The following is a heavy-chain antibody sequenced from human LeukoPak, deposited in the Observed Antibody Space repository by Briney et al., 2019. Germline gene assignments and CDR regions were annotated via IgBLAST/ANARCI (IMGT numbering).Heavy chain of an antibody. CDR3: ARVWHCTSTSCYDY. Sequence: GGSLRLSCAASGFTFSSYSMNWGRQAPGKGLEWVSYISSSSGTIYYADSVRGRFTTSRDNAKNSLYLQMNSLRDEDTAVYYCARVWHCTSTSCYDYWGQGTLVTVSS. CDR1: GFTFSSYS. J-gene: IGHJ4*02. V-gene: IGHV3-48*02. CDR2: ISSSSGTI. D-gene: IGHD2-2*01.